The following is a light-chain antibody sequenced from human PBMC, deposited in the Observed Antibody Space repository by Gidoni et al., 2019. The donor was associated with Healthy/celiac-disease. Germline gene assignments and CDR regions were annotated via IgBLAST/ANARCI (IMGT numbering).Light chain of an antibody. CDR1: QGGSSY. Sequence: IHPPAPLSSSPGERATLSGRARQGGSSYLDWYQQKPGQAPRRLIYDASNRATGIPARFSGSGSGTDFTLNISSLEPEDFAVYYCKQRSNRPRTFGGGTKVEIK. J-gene: IGKJ4*01. CDR3: KQRSNRPRT. V-gene: IGKV3-11*01. CDR2: DAS.